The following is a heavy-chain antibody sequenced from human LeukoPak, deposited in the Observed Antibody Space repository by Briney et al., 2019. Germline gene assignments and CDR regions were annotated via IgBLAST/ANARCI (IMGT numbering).Heavy chain of an antibody. CDR3: ARGKYSSSWSRDYYYYMDV. CDR2: ISSSSGYL. CDR1: GFTFDNYR. Sequence: GGSLRLSCAASGFTFDNYRMSWVRQAPGKGLEWVALISSSSGYLYYTDSVKGRFTISRDNAKNSLYLQMNSLRAEDTAVYYCARGKYSSSWSRDYYYYMDVWGKGTTVTVSS. D-gene: IGHD6-13*01. V-gene: IGHV3-21*01. J-gene: IGHJ6*03.